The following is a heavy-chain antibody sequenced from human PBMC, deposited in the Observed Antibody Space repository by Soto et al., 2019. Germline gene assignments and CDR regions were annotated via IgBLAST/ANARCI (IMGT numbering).Heavy chain of an antibody. Sequence: EAAVKGSCKASGGSFSNFGISWVRQAAGQGLEWMGGIVPVFGRPNYAQRFRGRLTITADESTSTGYMELISLRSDDTAVYYCAREGSGYNFWGQGTQVTVSS. D-gene: IGHD5-12*01. CDR2: IVPVFGRP. J-gene: IGHJ4*02. CDR3: AREGSGYNF. V-gene: IGHV1-69*13. CDR1: GGSFSNFG.